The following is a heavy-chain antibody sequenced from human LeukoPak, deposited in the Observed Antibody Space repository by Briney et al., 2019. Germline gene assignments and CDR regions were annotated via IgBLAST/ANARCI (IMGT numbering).Heavy chain of an antibody. J-gene: IGHJ5*02. CDR3: ARDGGRSWSGVWWFDP. CDR1: GGSISSSSYY. CDR2: IYYSGST. V-gene: IGHV4-39*07. D-gene: IGHD6-13*01. Sequence: SETLSLTCTVSGGSISSSSYYWGWIRQPPGKGLEWIGSIYYSGSTYYNPSLKSRVTISVDTSKNQFSLKLSSVTAADTAVYYCARDGGRSWSGVWWFDPWGRGTLVTVSS.